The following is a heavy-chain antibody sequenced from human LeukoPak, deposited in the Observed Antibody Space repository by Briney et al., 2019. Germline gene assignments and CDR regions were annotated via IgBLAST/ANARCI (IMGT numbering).Heavy chain of an antibody. CDR3: ATLAAAAYNPGYTKYYYYYYMDV. CDR2: ISSSSGTI. D-gene: IGHD6-13*01. V-gene: IGHV3-48*01. J-gene: IGHJ6*03. CDR1: GFIFSSYS. Sequence: GGSLRLSCVGSGFIFSSYSMNWVRQAPGKGLEWISYISSSSGTIYYADSVKGRFTISRDNAKNSLYLQMNSLRAEDAAVYYCATLAAAAYNPGYTKYYYYYYMDVWGKGTTVTISS.